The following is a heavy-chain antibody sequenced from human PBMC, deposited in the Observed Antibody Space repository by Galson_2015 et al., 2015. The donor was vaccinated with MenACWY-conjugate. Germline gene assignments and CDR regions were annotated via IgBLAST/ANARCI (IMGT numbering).Heavy chain of an antibody. V-gene: IGHV1-46*01. CDR2: INPSGGST. CDR3: AREEAAGTQYFQH. Sequence: SCKASGYTFTSYYMHWVRQAPGQGLEWMGIINPSGGSTCYAQKFQGRVTMTRDTSTSTAYMELSSLRSEDTAVYYCAREEAAGTQYFQHWGQGTLVTVSS. CDR1: GYTFTSYY. J-gene: IGHJ1*01. D-gene: IGHD6-13*01.